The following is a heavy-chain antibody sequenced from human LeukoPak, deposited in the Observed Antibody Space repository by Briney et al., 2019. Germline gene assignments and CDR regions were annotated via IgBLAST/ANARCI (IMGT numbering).Heavy chain of an antibody. CDR2: INHSGST. J-gene: IGHJ4*02. V-gene: IGHV4-34*01. D-gene: IGHD3-10*01. Sequence: SETLSLTCAVYGGSFCGFYWSCIRQPPGKGLEWIGDINHSGSTNCNPSLKRRVAISVETSKNQFSLKLSTVTAADTAVYYCASRWKRAPNRYGSGRYSLGPFYYWGQGTLLTVSS. CDR3: ASRWKRAPNRYGSGRYSLGPFYY. CDR1: GGSFCGFY.